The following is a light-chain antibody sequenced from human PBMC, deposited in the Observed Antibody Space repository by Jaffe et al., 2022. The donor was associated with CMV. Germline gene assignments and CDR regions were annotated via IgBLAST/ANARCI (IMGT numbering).Light chain of an antibody. Sequence: QAVVTQEPSLSVSPGGTVTLTCGSSTGGVTSGHYPYWFQQKPGQAPRTLIYDTNNKHSWTPARFSASLLGGKAALTLSGAQPEDEAEYYCLLSYGGARVFGGGTKLTVL. CDR1: TGGVTSGHY. J-gene: IGLJ3*02. CDR3: LLSYGGARV. CDR2: DTN. V-gene: IGLV7-46*01.